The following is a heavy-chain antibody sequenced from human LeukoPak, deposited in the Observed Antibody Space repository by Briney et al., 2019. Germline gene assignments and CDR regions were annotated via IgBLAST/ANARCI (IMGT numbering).Heavy chain of an antibody. CDR3: ARDMGINYYDSSGYADY. J-gene: IGHJ4*02. CDR1: GYTFTGYY. V-gene: IGHV1-2*02. Sequence: ASVKVSCKASGYTFTGYYMHWVRQAPGQGLEWMGWINPNSGGTNYAQKFQGRVTMTRDTSISTAYMELSRLRSDDTAVYYCARDMGINYYDSSGYADYWGQGTLVTVSS. CDR2: INPNSGGT. D-gene: IGHD3-22*01.